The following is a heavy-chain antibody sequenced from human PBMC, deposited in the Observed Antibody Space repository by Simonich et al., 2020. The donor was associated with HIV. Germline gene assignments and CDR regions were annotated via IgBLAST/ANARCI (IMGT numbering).Heavy chain of an antibody. CDR3: ARNNFWSGWLFDY. Sequence: QVQLQESGPGLVKPSETLSLTCAVSGYSISSVYYWGWIRQPPGKGLEWIGSIYHSGSTYYNPSLKSRVTISVDTSKNQFSLKLSSVTAADTAVYYCARNNFWSGWLFDYWGQGTLVTVSS. D-gene: IGHD3-3*01. CDR1: GYSISSVYY. V-gene: IGHV4-38-2*01. J-gene: IGHJ4*02. CDR2: IYHSGST.